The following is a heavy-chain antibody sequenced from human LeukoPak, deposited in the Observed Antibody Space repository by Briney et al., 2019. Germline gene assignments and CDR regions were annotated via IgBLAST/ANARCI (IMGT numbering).Heavy chain of an antibody. Sequence: SQTLSLTCAISGDRVSNYNAWNWIRQSPSRGLEWLGRTFYRSRWYNTYAVSVKSRIIINADTSKNQFSLQLNSMTPEDTAVYYCCHSLSGRTGAFDIWGRGTVVTVSS. CDR3: CHSLSGRTGAFDI. CDR1: GDRVSNYNA. J-gene: IGHJ3*02. V-gene: IGHV6-1*01. CDR2: TFYRSRWYN. D-gene: IGHD2-21*01.